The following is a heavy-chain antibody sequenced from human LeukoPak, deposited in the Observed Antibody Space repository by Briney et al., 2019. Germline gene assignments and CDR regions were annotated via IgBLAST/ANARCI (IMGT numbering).Heavy chain of an antibody. CDR3: AKSDSGYYDSSGYSDY. CDR2: ISGSGGST. J-gene: IGHJ4*02. V-gene: IGHV3-23*01. CDR1: GFTFSSYA. Sequence: GGSLRLSCAASGFTFSSYAMSRVRQAPGKGLEWVSAISGSGGSTYYADSVKGRFTISRDNSKNTLYLQMNSLRAEDTAVYYCAKSDSGYYDSSGYSDYWGQGTLVTVSS. D-gene: IGHD3-22*01.